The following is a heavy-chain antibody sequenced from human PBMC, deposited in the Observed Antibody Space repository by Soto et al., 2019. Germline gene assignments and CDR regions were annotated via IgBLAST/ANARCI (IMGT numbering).Heavy chain of an antibody. CDR2: IYYSGIT. V-gene: IGHV4-59*01. D-gene: IGHD5-12*01. CDR3: AREGNLGRWLQPLDF. J-gene: IGHJ4*02. CDR1: GGSISSYY. Sequence: PAETPSRTCTVSGGSISSYYWSWIRQPPGKGLEWIGYIYYSGITKYNPSLKSRVTMSVDTSKNQFSLKLISVTAADTAKYFCAREGNLGRWLQPLDFWGQGTLVTVSS.